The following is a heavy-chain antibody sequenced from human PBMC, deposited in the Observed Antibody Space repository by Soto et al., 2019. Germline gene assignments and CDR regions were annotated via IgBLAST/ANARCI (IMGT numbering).Heavy chain of an antibody. V-gene: IGHV5-51*01. CDR1: GDSCTSYW. J-gene: IGHJ6*02. CDR2: IYPGDSDT. CDR3: ARLTPVVPAANPHYGMDV. D-gene: IGHD2-2*01. Sequence: VLLRIWCKGSGDSCTSYWSRWVRQMPGKGLEWMGIIYPGDSDTRYSPSFQGQVTISADKSISTAYLQWSSLKASDTAMYYCARLTPVVPAANPHYGMDVWGQGTTVTVSS.